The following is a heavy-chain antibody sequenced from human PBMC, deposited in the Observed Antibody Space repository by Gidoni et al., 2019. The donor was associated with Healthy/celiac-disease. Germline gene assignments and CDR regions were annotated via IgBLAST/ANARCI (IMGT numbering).Heavy chain of an antibody. V-gene: IGHV3-21*01. CDR2: ISSSSSYI. CDR1: GFTFSSYS. D-gene: IGHD3-22*01. J-gene: IGHJ4*02. Sequence: EVQLVESGGGLVKPGGSLRLSCAASGFTFSSYSMNWVRQAPGKGLEWFSSISSSSSYIYYADSVKGRFTISRDNAKNSLYLQMNSLRAEDTAVYYCARDVMTYYYDSSGPFDYWGQGTLVTVSS. CDR3: ARDVMTYYYDSSGPFDY.